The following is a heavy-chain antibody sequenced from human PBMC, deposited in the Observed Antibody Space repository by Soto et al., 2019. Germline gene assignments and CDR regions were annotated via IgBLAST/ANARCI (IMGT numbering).Heavy chain of an antibody. CDR3: ARDRHLYYYGMDV. J-gene: IGHJ6*02. Sequence: SETLSLTCTVSGGSISSYYWSWIRQSPGKGLEWIGYIYYGGSTNYNPSLRSRVTISVDTSKNQYSLRLSSVTTADAAVYYCARDRHLYYYGMDVWGQGTTVTVPS. V-gene: IGHV4-59*01. CDR1: GGSISSYY. CDR2: IYYGGST.